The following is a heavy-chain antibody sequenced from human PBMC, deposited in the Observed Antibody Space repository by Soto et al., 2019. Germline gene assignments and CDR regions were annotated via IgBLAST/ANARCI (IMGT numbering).Heavy chain of an antibody. Sequence: ASVKVSCKVSGYTLTELSMHWVRQAPGKGLEWMGGFDPEDGETIYAQKFQGRVTMTEDTSTDTAYMELSSLRSEDTAVYYCASLTIFGVVTLGPYYYYGMEVWGKGTTVTVSS. V-gene: IGHV1-24*01. J-gene: IGHJ6*04. CDR1: GYTLTELS. CDR2: FDPEDGET. CDR3: ASLTIFGVVTLGPYYYYGMEV. D-gene: IGHD3-3*01.